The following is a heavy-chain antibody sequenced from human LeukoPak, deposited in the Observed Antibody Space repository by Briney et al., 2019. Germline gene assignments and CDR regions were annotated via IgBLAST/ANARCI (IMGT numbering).Heavy chain of an antibody. Sequence: SETLSPTCTVSGGSISSSSYYWGWIRQPPGKGLEWIGSIYYSGSTYYNPSLKSRVTISVDTSKNQFSLKLSSVTAADTAMYYCASQLPPTWGQGTLVTVSS. CDR1: GGSISSSSYY. V-gene: IGHV4-39*01. CDR2: IYYSGST. J-gene: IGHJ4*02. D-gene: IGHD4-11*01. CDR3: ASQLPPT.